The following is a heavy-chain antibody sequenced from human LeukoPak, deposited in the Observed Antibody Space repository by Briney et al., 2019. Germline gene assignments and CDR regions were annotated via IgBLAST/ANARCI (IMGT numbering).Heavy chain of an antibody. CDR2: INPNSGGT. CDR3: ARGYIAAAGIDY. Sequence: ASVKVSCKASGYTFTDYYVHWVRQAPGQGLEWMGWINPNSGGTHYDQKFQGRVTVTRDTSINTTYMQFSSLTSDDTAVYYCARGYIAAAGIDYWGQGTLVTVSS. J-gene: IGHJ4*02. D-gene: IGHD6-13*01. CDR1: GYTFTDYY. V-gene: IGHV1-2*02.